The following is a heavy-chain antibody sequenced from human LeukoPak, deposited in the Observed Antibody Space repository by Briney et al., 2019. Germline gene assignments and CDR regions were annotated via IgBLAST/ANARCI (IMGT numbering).Heavy chain of an antibody. CDR1: GYTFTGYY. Sequence: EASVKVSCKASGYTFTGYYMHWVRQAPGQGLEWMGWINPNSGGTNYAQEFQGRVTMTRDTSISTAYMELSRLRSDDTAVYYCAGAGLNDAFDIWGQGTMVTVSS. CDR2: INPNSGGT. V-gene: IGHV1-2*02. D-gene: IGHD4/OR15-4a*01. J-gene: IGHJ3*02. CDR3: AGAGLNDAFDI.